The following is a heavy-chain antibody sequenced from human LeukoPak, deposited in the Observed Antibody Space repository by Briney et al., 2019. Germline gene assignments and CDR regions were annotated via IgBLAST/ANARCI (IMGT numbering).Heavy chain of an antibody. CDR3: ARDRAKWLVPPDAFDI. Sequence: GGSLGLSCAASGFTFSSYGMHWARQAPGKGLEWVAVISYDGSNKYYADSVKGRFTISRDNSKNTLYLQMNSLRAEDTAVYYCARDRAKWLVPPDAFDIWGQGTMVTVSS. CDR2: ISYDGSNK. V-gene: IGHV3-30*03. J-gene: IGHJ3*02. D-gene: IGHD6-19*01. CDR1: GFTFSSYG.